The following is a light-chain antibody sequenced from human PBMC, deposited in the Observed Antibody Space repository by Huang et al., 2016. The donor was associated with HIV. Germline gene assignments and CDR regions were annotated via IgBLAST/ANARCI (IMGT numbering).Light chain of an antibody. J-gene: IGKJ1*01. CDR3: QHYGGSPWT. Sequence: VLTQSPGTLSLSPGERATLSCRASQSISTYFLAWYQHKIGLAPRLLISATSNRATGIPDMFSGSGSGTDFTLTINNLEPQDSAVYYCQHYGGSPWTFGQGTKVEI. V-gene: IGKV3-20*01. CDR2: ATS. CDR1: QSISTYF.